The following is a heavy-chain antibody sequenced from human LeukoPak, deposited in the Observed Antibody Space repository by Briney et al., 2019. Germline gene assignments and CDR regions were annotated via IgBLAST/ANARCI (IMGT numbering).Heavy chain of an antibody. Sequence: ASVKVSCKVSGYTLTELSMHWVRQAPGKGLEWMGGFDPEDGETIYAQKFQGKVTMTEDTSTDTAYMELSSLRSEDTAVYYCAMSTGSSGWYYFDYWGQGTLVTVSS. V-gene: IGHV1-24*01. J-gene: IGHJ4*02. CDR3: AMSTGSSGWYYFDY. CDR2: FDPEDGET. D-gene: IGHD6-19*01. CDR1: GYTLTELS.